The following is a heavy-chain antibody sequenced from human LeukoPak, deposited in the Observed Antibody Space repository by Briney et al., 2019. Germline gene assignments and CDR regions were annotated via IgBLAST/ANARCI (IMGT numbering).Heavy chain of an antibody. CDR1: GFTFDNYA. CDR3: ARDIFSVAGPDLDC. D-gene: IGHD6-19*01. V-gene: IGHV3-9*01. CDR2: ISWDSGSI. J-gene: IGHJ4*02. Sequence: GGSLRLSCAASGFTFDNYAMHWVRQPPGKGLEWVSCISWDSGSINYADSVKGRFTISRDNDKNSLFLQMNSLRTEDTALYYCARDIFSVAGPDLDCWGQGTQVTVSS.